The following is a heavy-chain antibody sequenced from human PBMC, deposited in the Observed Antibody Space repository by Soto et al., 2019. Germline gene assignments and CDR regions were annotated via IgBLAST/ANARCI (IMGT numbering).Heavy chain of an antibody. Sequence: ASVKVSCKASGYTFTSYYMHWVRQAPGQGLEWMGIINPSGGSTSYAQKFQGRVTMTRDTSTSTVYMELSSLRSEDTAVYYCAREVVRTFTERPTYGMDVWGQGTTVTVSS. CDR2: INPSGGST. D-gene: IGHD1-1*01. CDR1: GYTFTSYY. CDR3: AREVVRTFTERPTYGMDV. V-gene: IGHV1-46*01. J-gene: IGHJ6*02.